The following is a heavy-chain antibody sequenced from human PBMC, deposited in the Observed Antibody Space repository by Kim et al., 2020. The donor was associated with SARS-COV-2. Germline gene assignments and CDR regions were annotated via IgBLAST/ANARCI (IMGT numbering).Heavy chain of an antibody. Sequence: GGSLRLSCAASGFTFRNYALHWVRQAPGKGPEWVSVISYDGTNKYYADSVKGRFTISRDNSKDTLYLHRNSRRIDDTALYYCAQDLGLWMACRYFYVMDVWGQGTTVTVSS. D-gene: IGHD5-12*01. J-gene: IGHJ6*02. CDR2: ISYDGTNK. V-gene: IGHV3-30-3*01. CDR3: AQDLGLWMACRYFYVMDV. CDR1: GFTFRNYA.